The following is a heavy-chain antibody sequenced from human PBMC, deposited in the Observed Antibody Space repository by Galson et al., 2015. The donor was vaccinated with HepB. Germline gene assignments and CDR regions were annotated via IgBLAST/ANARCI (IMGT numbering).Heavy chain of an antibody. CDR2: ISAYNGNT. J-gene: IGHJ6*01. CDR1: GYTXTXYG. CDR3: AREGIAVAKGYYYYGLDV. D-gene: IGHD6-19*01. V-gene: IGHV1-18*04. Sequence: SVKVSXXXSGYTXTXYGIXWVRQAPGQGLEWMGWISAYNGNTNYAQKLQGRVTMTTDTSTSTAYXELRSLRSDDTAVYYCAREGIAVAKGYYYYGLDVWGXXTTXXVSS.